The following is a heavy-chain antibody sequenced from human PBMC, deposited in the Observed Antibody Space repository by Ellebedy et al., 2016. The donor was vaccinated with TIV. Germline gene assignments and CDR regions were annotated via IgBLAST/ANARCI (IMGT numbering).Heavy chain of an antibody. CDR3: AKDVGSSGLNWFDP. Sequence: PGGSLRLSCAASGFTFDDYAMHWVRQAPGKGLEWVSLISGDGGTTYYADSVKGRFTISRDNSRNSLYLQMNSLRTEDTALYYCAKDVGSSGLNWFDPWGQGTLVTGSS. CDR2: ISGDGGTT. V-gene: IGHV3-43*02. CDR1: GFTFDDYA. D-gene: IGHD6-19*01. J-gene: IGHJ5*02.